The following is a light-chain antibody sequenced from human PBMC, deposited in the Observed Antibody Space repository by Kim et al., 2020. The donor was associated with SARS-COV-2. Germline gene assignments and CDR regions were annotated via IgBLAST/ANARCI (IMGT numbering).Light chain of an antibody. CDR2: DVS. Sequence: QSITISCTGTSSDVGGYNYVSWYQQHPGKAPKLMIYDVSNRPSGVSNRFSGSKSGNTASLTISGLQSEDEADYYCSSYTSSSTYVFGSATKVTVL. CDR3: SSYTSSSTYV. CDR1: SSDVGGYNY. J-gene: IGLJ1*01. V-gene: IGLV2-14*03.